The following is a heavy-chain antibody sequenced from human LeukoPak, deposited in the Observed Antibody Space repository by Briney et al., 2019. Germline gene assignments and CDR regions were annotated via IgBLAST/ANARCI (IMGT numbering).Heavy chain of an antibody. CDR3: AKLPTVTTPSDAFDI. CDR1: GFTFSIYG. Sequence: GALRLSCAASGFTFSIYGMHWVRQAPGKGLEWVAVISYDGSNKYYADSVKGRFTISRDNSKNTLYLQMNSLRAEDTAVYYCAKLPTVTTPSDAFDIWGQGTMVTVSS. V-gene: IGHV3-30*18. D-gene: IGHD4-17*01. J-gene: IGHJ3*02. CDR2: ISYDGSNK.